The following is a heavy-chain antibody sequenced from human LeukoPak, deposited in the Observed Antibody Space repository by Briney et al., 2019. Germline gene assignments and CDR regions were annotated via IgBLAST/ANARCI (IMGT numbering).Heavy chain of an antibody. CDR1: GFIFDNYG. CDR3: AKDFGYTQAHSFDY. V-gene: IGHV3-43D*03. D-gene: IGHD5-18*01. Sequence: GGSLRLSCAASGFIFDNYGIHWVRHAPGKGLEWVSLISRDGTTSYYADSVKGRFTVSRDNSKNSLYLQLNDLRAEDTALYYCAKDFGYTQAHSFDYRGQGTLVTVSS. J-gene: IGHJ4*02. CDR2: ISRDGTTS.